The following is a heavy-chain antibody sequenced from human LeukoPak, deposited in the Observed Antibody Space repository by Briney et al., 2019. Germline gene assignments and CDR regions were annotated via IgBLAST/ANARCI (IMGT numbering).Heavy chain of an antibody. Sequence: GGSLRLSWAAYGFTLSTYAMSWVRQAPGKGLEWVSAISNSGVSTYYTDSVKGRFTISRDNSRNTLYLQINSLRAEDTAVYFWTKQVITGYYRGFGDYWGQGTLATVSS. CDR2: ISNSGVST. D-gene: IGHD3-9*01. V-gene: IGHV3-23*01. J-gene: IGHJ4*02. CDR3: TKQVITGYYRGFGDY. CDR1: GFTLSTYA.